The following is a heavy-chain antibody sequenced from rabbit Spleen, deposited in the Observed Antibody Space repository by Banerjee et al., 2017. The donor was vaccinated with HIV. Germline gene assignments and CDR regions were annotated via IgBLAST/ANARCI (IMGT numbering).Heavy chain of an antibody. D-gene: IGHD4-1*01. Sequence: QEQLVESGGGLVQPEGSLTLTCKASGFTISSTYWMCWVRQAPGKGLEWIACIYGGSVTTYYASWAKGRFTISKTSSTTVTLQMPSLTAADTATYFCAGDLDVSGGYDPLNLWGPGTLVTVS. J-gene: IGHJ4*01. CDR3: AGDLDVSGGYDPLNL. CDR2: IYGGSVTT. CDR1: GFTISSTYW. V-gene: IGHV1S45*01.